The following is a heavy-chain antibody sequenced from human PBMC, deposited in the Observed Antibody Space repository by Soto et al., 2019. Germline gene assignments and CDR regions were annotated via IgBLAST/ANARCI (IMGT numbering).Heavy chain of an antibody. CDR1: GDSISSGSYS. V-gene: IGHV4-30-2*01. Sequence: SEPLSLNRVVSGDSISSGSYSWSWIRQPPGKGLEWIGYIYHSGSTYYNPSLKSRVTISVDRSKNQFSLKLSSVTAADTAVYYCFRVPGPWRQGTLVTV. CDR2: IYHSGST. CDR3: FRVPGP. J-gene: IGHJ5*02.